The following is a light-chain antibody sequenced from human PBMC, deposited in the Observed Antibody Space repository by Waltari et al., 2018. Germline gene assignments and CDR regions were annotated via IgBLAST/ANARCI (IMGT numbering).Light chain of an antibody. CDR3: QQYDHYPWT. CDR2: QAS. V-gene: IGKV1-5*03. Sequence: DIQMNQSPSTLSASVGDRVTITCRTSQGISSWLAWYQQTPWKAPKLLIYQASTLESGVPSRFSGSGSGTEFTLTISSLQPDDSATYYCQQYDHYPWTFGQGTKVELK. CDR1: QGISSW. J-gene: IGKJ1*01.